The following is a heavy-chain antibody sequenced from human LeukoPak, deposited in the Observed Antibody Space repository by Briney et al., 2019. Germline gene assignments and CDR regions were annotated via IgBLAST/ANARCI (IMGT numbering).Heavy chain of an antibody. CDR1: GGSISSGGYF. J-gene: IGHJ4*02. V-gene: IGHV4-31*03. D-gene: IGHD3-3*01. CDR3: ARSPTAYYDFWSGPDY. Sequence: PSETLSLTCTVSGGSISSGGYFWSWIRQHPGKGLEWIGYIYYSGSTYYSPSLKSRVTISVDTSKNQFSLKLNSVTAADTAVYYCARSPTAYYDFWSGPDYWGQGTLVTVSS. CDR2: IYYSGST.